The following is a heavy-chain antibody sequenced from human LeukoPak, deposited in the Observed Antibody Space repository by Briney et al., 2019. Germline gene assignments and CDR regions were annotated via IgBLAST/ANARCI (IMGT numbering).Heavy chain of an antibody. J-gene: IGHJ4*02. D-gene: IGHD3-16*01. CDR2: IYYSGST. CDR1: GGFISSDD. CDR3: ARFGVALDY. Sequence: SETLSLTCNVSGGFISSDDWSWIRQPPGKGLEWIGYIYYSGSTNYNPSLKSRVTISIDASKNQFSLKLSSVTAADTAVYYCARFGVALDYWGQGTLVTVSS. V-gene: IGHV4-59*13.